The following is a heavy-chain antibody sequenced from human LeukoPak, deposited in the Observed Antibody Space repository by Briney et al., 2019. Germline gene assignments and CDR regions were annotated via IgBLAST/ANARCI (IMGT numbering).Heavy chain of an antibody. D-gene: IGHD2-15*01. Sequence: ASVKVSCKASGYTFTGYYMHWVRQAPGQGLEWMGWINPNSGGTNYAQKFQGRVTMTRDTSTSTVYMELSSLRSEDTAVYYCARDQGSSGAFDIWGQGTMVTVSS. J-gene: IGHJ3*02. CDR1: GYTFTGYY. CDR2: INPNSGGT. V-gene: IGHV1-2*02. CDR3: ARDQGSSGAFDI.